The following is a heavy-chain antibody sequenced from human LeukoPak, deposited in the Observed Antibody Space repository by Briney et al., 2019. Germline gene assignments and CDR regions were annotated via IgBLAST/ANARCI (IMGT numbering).Heavy chain of an antibody. Sequence: GGSLRLSCAASGFTFSSYDMHWVRQATGKGLGWVSAIGTAGDTYCPGSVKGRFTISRENAKNSLYLQMNSLRAGDTAVYYCARLISSSSWYYFDYWGQGTLVTVSS. CDR3: ARLISSSSWYYFDY. V-gene: IGHV3-13*04. CDR2: IGTAGDT. J-gene: IGHJ4*02. D-gene: IGHD6-13*01. CDR1: GFTFSSYD.